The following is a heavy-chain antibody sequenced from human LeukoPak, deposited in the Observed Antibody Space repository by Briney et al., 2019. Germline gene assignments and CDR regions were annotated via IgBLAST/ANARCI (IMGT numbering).Heavy chain of an antibody. J-gene: IGHJ5*02. CDR2: IYYSGST. Sequence: SETLSLTCTVSDGSISSYYWSWIRQPPGKGLEWIGYIYYSGSTSYNPSLKSRVTISVDTSKNQFSLKLSSVTAADTAVYYCARDPYYYDSSRVNWFDPWGQGTLVTVSS. D-gene: IGHD3-22*01. CDR1: DGSISSYY. CDR3: ARDPYYYDSSRVNWFDP. V-gene: IGHV4-59*12.